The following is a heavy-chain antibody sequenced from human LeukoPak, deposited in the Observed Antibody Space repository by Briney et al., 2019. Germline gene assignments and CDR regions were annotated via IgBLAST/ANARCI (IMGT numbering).Heavy chain of an antibody. Sequence: PSETLSLTCTVSGGSISSGGYYWSWIRQHPGKGLEWIGYIYYSGSTYYNPPLKSRVTISVDTSKNQFSLKLSSVTAADTAVYYCASTTVGIAAAGTRFDPWGQGTLVTVSS. V-gene: IGHV4-31*03. CDR2: IYYSGST. J-gene: IGHJ5*02. CDR3: ASTTVGIAAAGTRFDP. D-gene: IGHD6-13*01. CDR1: GGSISSGGYY.